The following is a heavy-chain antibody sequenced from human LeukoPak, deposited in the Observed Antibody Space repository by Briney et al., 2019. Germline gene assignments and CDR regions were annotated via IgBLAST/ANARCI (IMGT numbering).Heavy chain of an antibody. CDR1: GFTFSSYA. D-gene: IGHD6-13*01. CDR3: AKDFAASEQQLTFEYFQH. CDR2: ISGSGGST. V-gene: IGHV3-23*01. Sequence: PGGSLRLSCAASGFTFSSYAMSWVRQAPGKGLEWVSAISGSGGSTYYADSVKGRFTISRDNSKNTLYLQMSSLRAEDTAVYYCAKDFAASEQQLTFEYFQHWGQGTLVTVSS. J-gene: IGHJ1*01.